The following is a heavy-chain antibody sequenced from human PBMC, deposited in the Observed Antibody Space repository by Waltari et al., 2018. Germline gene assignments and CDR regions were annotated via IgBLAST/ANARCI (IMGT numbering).Heavy chain of an antibody. D-gene: IGHD3-10*01. J-gene: IGHJ5*02. CDR3: ARGAWSGNLFSPLDL. Sequence: EVQLVESGGGLVQPGGSLRLPCAGSGLPLRDYGLHWVRQAPGKGLESVSSIIGNGGAIYYTDSVKDRFIVSIDSSKNTLYLQMDSLRPDDTAVYYCARGAWSGNLFSPLDLWGQGTLVTVSS. CDR1: GLPLRDYG. CDR2: IIGNGGAI. V-gene: IGHV3-64*07.